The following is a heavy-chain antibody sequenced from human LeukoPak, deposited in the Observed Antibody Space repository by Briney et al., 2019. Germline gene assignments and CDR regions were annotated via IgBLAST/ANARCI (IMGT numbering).Heavy chain of an antibody. J-gene: IGHJ6*02. Sequence: GGSLRLSCAASGFTFSSYGMHWVRQAPGKGLEWVAVIWYDGSNKYYADSVKGRFTISRDNSKNTLYLQMNSLRAEDTAVYYCASRSTMVRGVIRDYYYYGMDVWGQGTTVTVSS. CDR2: IWYDGSNK. CDR3: ASRSTMVRGVIRDYYYYGMDV. CDR1: GFTFSSYG. D-gene: IGHD3-10*01. V-gene: IGHV3-30*02.